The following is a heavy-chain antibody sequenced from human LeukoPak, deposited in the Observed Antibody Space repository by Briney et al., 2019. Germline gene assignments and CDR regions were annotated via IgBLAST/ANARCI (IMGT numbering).Heavy chain of an antibody. V-gene: IGHV1-8*01. CDR2: MNPNSGNT. J-gene: IGHJ3*02. CDR3: ARGEWLANAFDI. CDR1: GYTFTSYD. D-gene: IGHD6-19*01. Sequence: ASVKVSCKASGYTFTSYDINWVRQATGPGLEWMGWMNPNSGNTGYAQKFQGRVTMTRNTSISTAYMELSSLRSEDTAVYYCARGEWLANAFDIWGQGTMVTVSS.